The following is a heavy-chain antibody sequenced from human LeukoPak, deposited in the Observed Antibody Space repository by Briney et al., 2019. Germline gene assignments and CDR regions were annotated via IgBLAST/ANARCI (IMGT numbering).Heavy chain of an antibody. CDR1: GFTFSRYW. V-gene: IGHV3-7*04. CDR2: IKEDGCAK. D-gene: IGHD5-12*01. J-gene: IGHJ4*02. Sequence: GGSLRLSCTASGFTFSRYWMTWVRQAPGKGLEWVANIKEDGCAKYYVDSMKGRFTISRDNAKNSLYLQINSLRAEDTAVYYCARDSPGYGGYSYWGQGTLVTVSS. CDR3: ARDSPGYGGYSY.